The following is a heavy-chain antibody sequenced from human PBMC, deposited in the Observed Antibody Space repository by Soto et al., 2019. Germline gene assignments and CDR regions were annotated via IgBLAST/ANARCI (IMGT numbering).Heavy chain of an antibody. J-gene: IGHJ4*02. Sequence: QVQLVESGGGVVQPGRSLRLSCAASGFTFSSYAMHWVRQAPGKGLEWVAVISYDGSNKYYADSVKGRFTISRDNSKNTLYLQMSSLRAEDTAVYYCARGKGLRFLEWLLPFDYWGQGTLVTVSS. CDR2: ISYDGSNK. V-gene: IGHV3-30-3*01. CDR1: GFTFSSYA. CDR3: ARGKGLRFLEWLLPFDY. D-gene: IGHD3-3*01.